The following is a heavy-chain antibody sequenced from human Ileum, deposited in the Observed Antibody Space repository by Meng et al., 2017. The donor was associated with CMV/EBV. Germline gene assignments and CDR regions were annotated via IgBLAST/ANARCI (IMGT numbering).Heavy chain of an antibody. CDR1: GGSTTSSTYY. Sequence: QPRLQESGPGLVKPSDTLSLTCTASGGSTTSSTYYWGWIRQRPGKGLEWIGSGYYSGTTYYNPSLKSRVNMSIDTSKNRFSLKLSSATAADTAVYYCARNVGFYSSQIAYWGQGALVTVSS. J-gene: IGHJ4*02. V-gene: IGHV4-39*07. CDR3: ARNVGFYSSQIAY. CDR2: GYYSGTT. D-gene: IGHD3-3*01.